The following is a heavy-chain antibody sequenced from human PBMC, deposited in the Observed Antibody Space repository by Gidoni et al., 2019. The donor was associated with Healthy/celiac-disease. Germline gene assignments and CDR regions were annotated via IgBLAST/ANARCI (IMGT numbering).Heavy chain of an antibody. CDR2: IKQDGSEK. V-gene: IGHV3-7*03. J-gene: IGHJ4*02. Sequence: EVQLVESGGGLVQPGGSLRLSCAASGFPFSSYWMSWVRQAPGKGLEWVANIKQDGSEKYYVDSVKGRFTISRDNAKNSLYLQMNSLRAEDTAVYYCARGKAWIQLWSPFDYWGQGTLVTVSS. CDR3: ARGKAWIQLWSPFDY. CDR1: GFPFSSYW. D-gene: IGHD5-18*01.